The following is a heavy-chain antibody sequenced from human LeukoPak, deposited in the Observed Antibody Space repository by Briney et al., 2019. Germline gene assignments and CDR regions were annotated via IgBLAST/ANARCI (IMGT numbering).Heavy chain of an antibody. CDR3: AGRSRSAWYYDY. V-gene: IGHV4-59*01. D-gene: IGHD6-19*01. CDR1: GDSLSSYY. CDR2: IYYSGSA. J-gene: IGHJ4*02. Sequence: PSETLSLTCDFSGDSLSSYYWSWIRQPPGKGLEWIGYIYYSGSATYNPSLKSRVTISLNTSKNQFSLKLSSVTAADTALYYCAGRSRSAWYYDYWGQGTLVIVSS.